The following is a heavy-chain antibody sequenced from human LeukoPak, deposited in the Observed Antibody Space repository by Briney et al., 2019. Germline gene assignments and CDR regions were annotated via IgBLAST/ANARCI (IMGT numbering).Heavy chain of an antibody. CDR3: ARGGRLSYSYGYSSNWFDP. D-gene: IGHD5-18*01. CDR2: ISYSGST. V-gene: IGHV4-39*07. J-gene: IGHJ5*02. Sequence: SETLSLTCTVSGGSISSSNYYWGWIRQPPGKGLEWIGSISYSGSTYYNPSLKSRVTLLVDTSKNQFSLKLSSVTAADTAVYYCARGGRLSYSYGYSSNWFDPWGQGTLVTVSS. CDR1: GGSISSSNYY.